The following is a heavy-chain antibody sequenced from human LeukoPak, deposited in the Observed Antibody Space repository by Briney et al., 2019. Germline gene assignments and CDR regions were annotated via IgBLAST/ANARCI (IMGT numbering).Heavy chain of an antibody. V-gene: IGHV3-7*01. CDR2: IKQGGSEK. CDR3: ARPAYTAAYDI. D-gene: IGHD3-16*01. J-gene: IGHJ3*02. Sequence: GGSLRLSCAASGFTFSIYWMSWVRQAPGEGLEWVANIKQGGSEKYYVDSVKGRFTISRYNAKNSLYQQMNNQRVDDMAMYDCARPAYTAAYDIWGQETMVTVSS. CDR1: GFTFSIYW.